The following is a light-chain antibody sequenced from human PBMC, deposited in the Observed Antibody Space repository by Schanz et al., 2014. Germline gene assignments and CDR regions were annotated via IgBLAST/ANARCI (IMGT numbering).Light chain of an antibody. CDR1: QSVGSN. J-gene: IGKJ1*01. V-gene: IGKV3-15*01. Sequence: EIVMTQSPATLSVSPGERATLSCRASQSVGSNLAWYQQKPGRAPRLVIYDASTRATGIPARFSGSGSGTEFTLTISSLQSEDFAVYYCQQYNNWTPWTFGQGTKVEIK. CDR2: DAS. CDR3: QQYNNWTPWT.